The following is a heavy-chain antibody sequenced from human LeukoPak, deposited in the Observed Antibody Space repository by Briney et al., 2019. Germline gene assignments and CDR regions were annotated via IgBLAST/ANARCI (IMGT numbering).Heavy chain of an antibody. CDR2: INSDERST. Sequence: GGSLRLSCAAPGFTFSNYYMHWVRQAPGKGLVWVSRINSDERSTNYADSVKGRFTISRDNAKNTLYLQMNSLRAEDTAVYYCAREGYYYDSSGYTYYFDYWGQGTLVTVSS. J-gene: IGHJ4*02. V-gene: IGHV3-74*01. CDR1: GFTFSNYY. CDR3: AREGYYYDSSGYTYYFDY. D-gene: IGHD3-22*01.